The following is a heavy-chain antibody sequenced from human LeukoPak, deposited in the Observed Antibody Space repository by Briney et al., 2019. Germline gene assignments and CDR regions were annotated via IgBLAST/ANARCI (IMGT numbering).Heavy chain of an antibody. CDR2: IKQDGSEK. Sequence: TGGSLRLSCAASGFTFTSYAMSWVRQAPGKGLEWVANIKQDGSEKYYVDSVKGRFTISRDNAKNSLYLQMNSLRAEDTAVYYCARDYRYDSSGYYSDYWGQGTLVTVSS. V-gene: IGHV3-7*01. D-gene: IGHD3-22*01. J-gene: IGHJ4*02. CDR3: ARDYRYDSSGYYSDY. CDR1: GFTFTSYA.